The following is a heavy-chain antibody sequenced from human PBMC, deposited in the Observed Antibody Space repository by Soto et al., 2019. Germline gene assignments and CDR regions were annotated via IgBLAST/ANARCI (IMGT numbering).Heavy chain of an antibody. CDR2: FDPEDGET. J-gene: IGHJ4*02. V-gene: IGHV1-24*01. D-gene: IGHD3-9*01. CDR1: GYTLTELS. CDR3: ATGGYDILTGYPEYYFDY. Sequence: GASVKVSCKVSGYTLTELSMHWVRQSPGKGLEWMGGFDPEDGETIYAQKFQGRVTMTEDTSTDTAYMELSSLRSEDTAVYYCATGGYDILTGYPEYYFDYWGQGTLVTVSS.